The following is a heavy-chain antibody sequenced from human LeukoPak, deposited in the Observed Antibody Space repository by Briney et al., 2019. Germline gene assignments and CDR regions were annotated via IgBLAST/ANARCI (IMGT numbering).Heavy chain of an antibody. Sequence: SVKVSCKASGGTFSSYAISWVRQAPGQGLEWMGGIIPIFGTANYEQKFQGRVTITADESTSTAYMELSSLRSEDTAVYYCARRFTICSGGSCYRSFDYWGQGTLVTVSS. J-gene: IGHJ4*02. CDR2: IIPIFGTA. D-gene: IGHD2-15*01. CDR3: ARRFTICSGGSCYRSFDY. V-gene: IGHV1-69*13. CDR1: GGTFSSYA.